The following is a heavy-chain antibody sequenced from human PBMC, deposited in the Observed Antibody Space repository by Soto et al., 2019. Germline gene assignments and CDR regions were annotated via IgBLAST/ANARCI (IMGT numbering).Heavy chain of an antibody. CDR2: IYYSGST. V-gene: IGHV4-39*01. CDR3: ATLSWVYGMDV. D-gene: IGHD3-16*01. Sequence: SETLSLTCTVSGGSISSSSYYWGWIRQPPGKGLEWIGSIYYSGSTYYNPSLKSRVTISVDTSKNQFSLKLSSVTAADTAVYYCATLSWVYGMDVWGQGTTVTVSS. CDR1: GGSISSSSYY. J-gene: IGHJ6*02.